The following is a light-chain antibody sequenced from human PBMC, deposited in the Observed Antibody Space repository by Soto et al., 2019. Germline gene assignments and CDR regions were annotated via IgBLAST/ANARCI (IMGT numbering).Light chain of an antibody. J-gene: IGKJ5*01. CDR1: QKINNY. V-gene: IGKV1-39*01. CDR2: GAF. Sequence: DIQMTQSPSSLSASVGDRVTVTCRTSQKINNYLNWYQQKPGKAPKLLIYGAFSVQSGVPLRFSGSGSGTEFTLTISSLQPEDFAIYYCEQTYSTPVTFGKGTRLEIK. CDR3: EQTYSTPVT.